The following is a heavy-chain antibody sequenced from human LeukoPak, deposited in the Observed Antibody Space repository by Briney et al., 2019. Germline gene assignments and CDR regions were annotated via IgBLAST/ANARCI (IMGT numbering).Heavy chain of an antibody. Sequence: PGGSLRLSCAASGFIFSSYAMTWVRQAPGKGLEWVSAISASGGSTYYADSLKGRFTISRDNSKNTLYLQMNSLRAEDTAVYYCAHPTEYSSSWYGNWFDPWGQGTLVTVSS. CDR1: GFIFSSYA. CDR2: ISASGGST. D-gene: IGHD6-13*01. CDR3: AHPTEYSSSWYGNWFDP. J-gene: IGHJ5*02. V-gene: IGHV3-23*01.